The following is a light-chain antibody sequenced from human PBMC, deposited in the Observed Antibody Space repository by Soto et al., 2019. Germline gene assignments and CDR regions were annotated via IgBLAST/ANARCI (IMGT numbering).Light chain of an antibody. V-gene: IGKV3-15*01. J-gene: IGKJ1*01. CDR3: QQFNSWPGT. CDR1: QSVSSN. CDR2: GPS. Sequence: EIVMTQSPATLSVSPGERATLSCRASQSVSSNLAWYQQKPGQAPRLLIYGPSTRATGIPARFSGSGSGTDFTLTSTSLQSEDSAVYYCQQFNSWPGTFGQGTKVEIK.